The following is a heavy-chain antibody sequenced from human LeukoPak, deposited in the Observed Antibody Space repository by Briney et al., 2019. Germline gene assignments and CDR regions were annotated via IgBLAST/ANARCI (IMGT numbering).Heavy chain of an antibody. CDR3: ARVISAMSRTFDP. V-gene: IGHV1-2*02. Sequence: ASVKVSCKASGYTFTGYYMHWVRQVPGQGLEWMGWINPNSGGTNYAQKFQGRVTMTRDTSISTAYMELSRLRSDDTAVYYCARVISAMSRTFDPWGQGTLVTVSS. CDR2: INPNSGGT. CDR1: GYTFTGYY. J-gene: IGHJ5*02.